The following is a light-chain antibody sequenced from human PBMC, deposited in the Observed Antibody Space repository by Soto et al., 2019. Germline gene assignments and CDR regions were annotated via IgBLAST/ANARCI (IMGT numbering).Light chain of an antibody. CDR1: TGAVTGGHY. CDR2: DTS. CDR3: LLSCSGARV. Sequence: QAVVTQEPSLTVSPGGTVTLTCGSSTGAVTGGHYPYWFQQKPGQARRTLIYDTSNKHSWTPARFSGSLLGGKAALTLSGAQPEDEAEYYCLLSCSGARVFGGGTKLTVL. V-gene: IGLV7-46*01. J-gene: IGLJ3*02.